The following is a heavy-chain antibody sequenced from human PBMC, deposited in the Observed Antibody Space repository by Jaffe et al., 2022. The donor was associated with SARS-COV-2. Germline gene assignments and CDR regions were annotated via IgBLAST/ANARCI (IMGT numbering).Heavy chain of an antibody. D-gene: IGHD6-19*01. CDR1: GFTFSNYD. J-gene: IGHJ4*02. Sequence: EVQLVESGGGLVQPGGSLRLSCAASGFTFSNYDMHWVRTTGKSLEWVAAIGFAGDTYYPDSVRGRFTISRGNAENSLYLQMNSLRAGDTALYYCARAVTTSGLHGVIDYWGQGLLVTVSS. CDR2: IGFAGDT. V-gene: IGHV3-13*01. CDR3: ARAVTTSGLHGVIDY.